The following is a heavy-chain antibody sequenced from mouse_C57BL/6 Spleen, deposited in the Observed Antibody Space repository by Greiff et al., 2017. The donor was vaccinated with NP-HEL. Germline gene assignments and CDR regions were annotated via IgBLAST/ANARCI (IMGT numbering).Heavy chain of an antibody. CDR2: INPSSGYT. Sequence: VQLQQSGAELARPGASVKMSCKASGYTFTSYTMHWVKQRPGQGLEWIGYINPSSGYTKSNQKFKDKATLTADKSSSTAYMQLSSLTSEDSAVYYCARETDYAMDYWGQGTSVTVSS. J-gene: IGHJ4*01. V-gene: IGHV1-4*01. CDR1: GYTFTSYT. CDR3: ARETDYAMDY.